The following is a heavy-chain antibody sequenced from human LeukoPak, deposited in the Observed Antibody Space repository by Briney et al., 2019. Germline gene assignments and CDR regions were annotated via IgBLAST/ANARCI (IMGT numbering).Heavy chain of an antibody. Sequence: KSSETLSLTCAVSGYSISSGYYWGWIRQPPGKGLEWIGSIYHSGSTYYNPSLKSRVTISVDTSKNQFSLKLSSVTAADTAVYYCARHKEFAFYYWGQGTLVTVSS. CDR3: ARHKEFAFYY. CDR1: GYSISSGYY. V-gene: IGHV4-38-2*01. CDR2: IYHSGST. J-gene: IGHJ4*02.